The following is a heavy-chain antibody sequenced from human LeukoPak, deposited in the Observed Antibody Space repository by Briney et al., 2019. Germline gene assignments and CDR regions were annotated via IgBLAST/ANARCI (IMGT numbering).Heavy chain of an antibody. CDR2: INRGATYI. D-gene: IGHD3-22*01. V-gene: IGHV3-21*01. CDR1: EFTFSSYS. J-gene: IGHJ4*02. Sequence: GGSLRLSCTVSEFTFSSYSMNWVRQAPGKGLEWVASINRGATYIYYADSMKGRFTISRDDAKSSLYLQMNSLRAEDTAVYYCVRLRRNSDSSGYYYYYDYWGQGTRVTVSS. CDR3: VRLRRNSDSSGYYYYYDY.